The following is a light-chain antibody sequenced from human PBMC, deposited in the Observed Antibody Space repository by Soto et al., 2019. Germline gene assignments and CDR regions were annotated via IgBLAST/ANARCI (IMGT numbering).Light chain of an antibody. CDR1: QSVTSS. V-gene: IGKV3-11*01. CDR2: DVS. J-gene: IGKJ4*01. Sequence: EIVLTQSPATLSLSPGDRATLSFSASQSVTSSLAWFQQKPGQAPRLLIYDVSRRATAIPARFSGSGSGTDFTLTISSLEPEDFAVYYCPQRNSWPTFGGGTKVEIK. CDR3: PQRNSWPT.